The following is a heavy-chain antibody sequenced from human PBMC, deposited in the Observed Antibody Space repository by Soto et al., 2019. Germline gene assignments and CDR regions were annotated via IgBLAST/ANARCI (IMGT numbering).Heavy chain of an antibody. V-gene: IGHV3-33*01. Sequence: GGSLRLSCAASGFTFSSYGMHWVRQAPGKGLEWVAVIWYDGSNKYYADSVKGRFTISRDNSKNTLYLQMNSLRAEDTAVYYCARDVGFGGPPDYWGQGTLVTVSS. D-gene: IGHD3-10*01. J-gene: IGHJ4*02. CDR3: ARDVGFGGPPDY. CDR1: GFTFSSYG. CDR2: IWYDGSNK.